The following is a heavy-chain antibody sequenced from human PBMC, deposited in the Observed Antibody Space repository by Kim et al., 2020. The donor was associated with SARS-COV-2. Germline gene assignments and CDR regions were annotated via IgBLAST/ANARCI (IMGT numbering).Heavy chain of an antibody. CDR3: VKGEYRSSWYPTFDY. J-gene: IGHJ4*02. CDR1: GFTFSSYA. CDR2: ISSNGGST. Sequence: GGSLRLSCSASGFTFSSYAMHWVRQAPGKGLEYVSAISSNGGSTYYADSVKGRFTISRDNSKNTLYLQMSSLRAEDTAVYYCVKGEYRSSWYPTFDYWGQGTLVTVSS. D-gene: IGHD6-13*01. V-gene: IGHV3-64D*06.